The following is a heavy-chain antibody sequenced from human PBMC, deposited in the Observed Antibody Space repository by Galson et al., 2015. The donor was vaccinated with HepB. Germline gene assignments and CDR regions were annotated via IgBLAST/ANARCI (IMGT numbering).Heavy chain of an antibody. CDR1: GDSVSSNSAA. Sequence: CAIAGDSVSSNSAAWNWIMQSASRGLEWLGRVYYRCQWYNEYAVSVESRITSHPDTSQNQFSLQLNSVTSEDTAVYYCARDRLGWDFPGIGDAFDIWGQGTMVTVSS. V-gene: IGHV6-1*01. D-gene: IGHD3-10*01. CDR3: ARDRLGWDFPGIGDAFDI. CDR2: VYYRCQWYN. J-gene: IGHJ3*02.